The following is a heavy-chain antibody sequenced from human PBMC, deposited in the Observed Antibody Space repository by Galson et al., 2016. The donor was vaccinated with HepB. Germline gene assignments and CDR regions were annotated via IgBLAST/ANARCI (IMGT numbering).Heavy chain of an antibody. D-gene: IGHD1-26*01. CDR2: ISQSGSPK. Sequence: SLRLSCAATGFTFSDYYMSWIRQAPGKGLEYLSHISQSGSPKVAADSVKGRFTISRDNAKNALYLQLSSLRADDTAVYYCAKYLHYLALDYWGRGVLVTVSS. CDR1: GFTFSDYY. J-gene: IGHJ4*02. V-gene: IGHV3-11*01. CDR3: AKYLHYLALDY.